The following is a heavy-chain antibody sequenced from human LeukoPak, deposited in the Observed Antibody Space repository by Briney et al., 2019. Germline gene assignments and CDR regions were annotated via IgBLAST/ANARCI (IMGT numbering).Heavy chain of an antibody. Sequence: SETLSLTCAVYGGSFSGYSWTWIRQPPGKGLEWIGNIYYTGSTYYNPSLKSRVTISVDTSKNQFSLKLSSVTAADTAVYYCATPDSSGYYYLYCGQGTLVTVSS. D-gene: IGHD3-22*01. CDR1: GGSFSGYS. CDR3: ATPDSSGYYYLY. CDR2: IYYTGST. J-gene: IGHJ4*02. V-gene: IGHV4-34*01.